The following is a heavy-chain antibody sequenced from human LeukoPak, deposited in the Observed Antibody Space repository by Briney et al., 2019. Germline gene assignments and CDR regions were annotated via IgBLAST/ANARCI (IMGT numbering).Heavy chain of an antibody. CDR2: ISGTGRTT. CDR1: GFTFSSYV. V-gene: IGHV3-23*01. CDR3: AKDLTTVTPRNGMDV. D-gene: IGHD4-17*01. J-gene: IGHJ6*02. Sequence: GSLRLSCTASGFTFSSYVMSWVRQAPGKGLEWVSAISGTGRTTYYTDSVKGRFTISRDNSKSTIYLQMNSLRAEDTAVYYCAKDLTTVTPRNGMDVWGQGTTVTVSS.